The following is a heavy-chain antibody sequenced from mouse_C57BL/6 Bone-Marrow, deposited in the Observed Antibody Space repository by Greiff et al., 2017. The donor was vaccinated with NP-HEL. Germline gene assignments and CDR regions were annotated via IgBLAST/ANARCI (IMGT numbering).Heavy chain of an antibody. J-gene: IGHJ1*03. CDR1: GYAFSSYG. V-gene: IGHV1-80*01. D-gene: IGHD1-1*01. Sequence: QVQLQQSGAELVKPGASVKISCKASGYAFSSYGMNWVKQRPGKGLEWMGQIYPGDGDTNYNGKVKGKGTLTADKTSSTAYMQLTSLASEDSAVYFCARYGGIPWYFDVWGKGTTVTVSS. CDR3: ARYGGIPWYFDV. CDR2: IYPGDGDT.